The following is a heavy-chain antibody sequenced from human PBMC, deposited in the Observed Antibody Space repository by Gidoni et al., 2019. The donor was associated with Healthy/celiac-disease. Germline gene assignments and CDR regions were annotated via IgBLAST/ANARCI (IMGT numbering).Heavy chain of an antibody. D-gene: IGHD2-2*02. CDR1: GFSLSTSGVG. J-gene: IGHJ4*02. CDR3: AHRPTDYCSSTSCHNYFDY. V-gene: IGHV2-5*02. CDR2: IYWDDDK. Sequence: QITLKESGPTLVKPTQTLTLTCTFSGFSLSTSGVGVGWIRQPPGKALEWLALIYWDDDKRYSPSLKSRLTITKDTSKNQVVLTMTNMDPVDTATYYCAHRPTDYCSSTSCHNYFDYWGQGTLVTVSS.